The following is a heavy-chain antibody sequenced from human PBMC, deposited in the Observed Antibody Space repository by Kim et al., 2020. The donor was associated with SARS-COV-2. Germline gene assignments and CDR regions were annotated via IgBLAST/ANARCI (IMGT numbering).Heavy chain of an antibody. CDR3: AREVSSARGTFDY. Sequence: YNPSLKGRLVISGDSSKNQFSRNLTSVTAADTAIYYCAREVSSARGTFDYWGQGTLVTASS. J-gene: IGHJ4*02. V-gene: IGHV4-31*02.